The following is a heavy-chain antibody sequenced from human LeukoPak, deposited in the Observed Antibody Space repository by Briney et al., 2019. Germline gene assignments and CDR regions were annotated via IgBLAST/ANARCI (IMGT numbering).Heavy chain of an antibody. CDR2: IYTSGST. CDR3: ARDRQQLVPWYYYYMDV. D-gene: IGHD6-13*01. Sequence: PSEILSLTCTVSGGSISSYYWSWIRQPAGKGLEWIGRIYTSGSTNYNPSLKSRVTMSVDTSKNQFSLKLSSVTAADTAVYYCARDRQQLVPWYYYYMDVWGKGTTVTVSS. V-gene: IGHV4-4*07. J-gene: IGHJ6*03. CDR1: GGSISSYY.